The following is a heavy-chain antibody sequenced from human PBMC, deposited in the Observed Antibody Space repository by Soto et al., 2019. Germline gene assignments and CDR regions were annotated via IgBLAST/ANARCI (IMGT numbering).Heavy chain of an antibody. CDR3: ARQLGHDYINNWFDP. D-gene: IGHD4-4*01. CDR1: GYSFTSYW. J-gene: IGHJ5*02. V-gene: IGHV5-10-1*01. CDR2: IDPSDSYT. Sequence: GESLKISCKGSGYSFTSYWISWVRQMPGKGLEWMGRIDPSDSYTNYSPSFQGHVTISADKSISTAYLQWSSLKASDTAIYYCARQLGHDYINNWFDPWGQGTLVTVSS.